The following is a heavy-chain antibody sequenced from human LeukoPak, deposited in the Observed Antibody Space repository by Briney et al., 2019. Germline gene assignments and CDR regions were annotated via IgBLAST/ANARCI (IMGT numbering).Heavy chain of an antibody. CDR3: ARQRTNYDSSGYYHEYYFGY. V-gene: IGHV3-30*01. D-gene: IGHD3-22*01. J-gene: IGHJ4*02. CDR2: ISYDGSNK. CDR1: GFTFSNYA. Sequence: GGSLRLSCAASGFTFSNYAMHWGRQAPGKGVEWVAVISYDGSNKYYADPVKGRFTISRDNSKNTLYLQMNSLRAEDTAVYYGARQRTNYDSSGYYHEYYFGYWGQGTLVTVSS.